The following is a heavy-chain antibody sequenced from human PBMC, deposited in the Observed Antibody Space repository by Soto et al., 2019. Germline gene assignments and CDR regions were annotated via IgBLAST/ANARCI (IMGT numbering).Heavy chain of an antibody. CDR2: IHSDGRT. Sequence: EVQLVESGGGLVQPGGSLRLSCAASGFTVSNNYMNWVRQAPGKGLEWVSVIHSDGRTFYADSVKGRFTISRHNSXNTLYLQMNSLRSEDTAVYYCARFPRYTSRWYFDYWGQGILVTVSS. D-gene: IGHD6-13*01. CDR3: ARFPRYTSRWYFDY. V-gene: IGHV3-53*04. CDR1: GFTVSNNY. J-gene: IGHJ4*02.